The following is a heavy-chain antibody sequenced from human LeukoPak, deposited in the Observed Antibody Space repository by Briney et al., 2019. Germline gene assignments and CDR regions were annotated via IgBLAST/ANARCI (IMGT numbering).Heavy chain of an antibody. CDR1: GDSVSSYSAA. CDR3: ARDSGMGLDAFDI. J-gene: IGHJ3*02. Sequence: SQTLSLTCAISGDSVSSYSAAWNWIRQCPSRGLEWLGRTYYRSKWFNDYAVSVKRRITVNPDTSKNQFSRKLNSVTPEDTAVYFYARDSGMGLDAFDIWGQGTMVTVSS. D-gene: IGHD3-10*01. CDR2: TYYRSKWFN. V-gene: IGHV6-1*01.